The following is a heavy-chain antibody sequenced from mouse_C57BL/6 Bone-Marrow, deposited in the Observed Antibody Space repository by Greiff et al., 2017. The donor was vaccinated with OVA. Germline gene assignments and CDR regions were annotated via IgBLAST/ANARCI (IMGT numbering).Heavy chain of an antibody. D-gene: IGHD2-4*01. J-gene: IGHJ1*03. Sequence: QVQLQQSGPGLVQPSQSLSITCTVSGFSLTSYGVHWVRQSPGKGLEWLGVIWRGGSTDYNAAFMSRLSITKDNSKSQVFFKMNSLQADDTAIYYCARIYEYDSDWYFDVWGTGTTVTVSS. CDR1: GFSLTSYG. CDR3: ARIYEYDSDWYFDV. V-gene: IGHV2-5*01. CDR2: IWRGGST.